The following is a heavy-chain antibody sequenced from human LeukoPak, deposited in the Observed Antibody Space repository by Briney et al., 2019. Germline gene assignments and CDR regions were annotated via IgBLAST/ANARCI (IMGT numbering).Heavy chain of an antibody. CDR2: IDGGGSST. Sequence: GGSLRLSCTASGFTFSYHWMHWVRQVPGKGLVWISRIDGGGSSTSYADSVKGRFSISRDNSKSTLYLQLSSLRAEDTAVYYCARGPGSSGGAYVGDYWGHGTLVTVSS. D-gene: IGHD3-22*01. V-gene: IGHV3-74*01. J-gene: IGHJ4*01. CDR3: ARGPGSSGGAYVGDY. CDR1: GFTFSYHW.